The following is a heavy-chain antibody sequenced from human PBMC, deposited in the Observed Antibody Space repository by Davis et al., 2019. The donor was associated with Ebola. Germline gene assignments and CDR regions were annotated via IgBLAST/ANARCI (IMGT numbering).Heavy chain of an antibody. CDR1: GGSISSGGYY. CDR3: ARGVVVLSATMPYYFDF. Sequence: SETLSLTCTVSGGSISSGGYYWSWIRQHPGKGLEWIGYIYYSGITNYNPSLKSRVTISVDTSKNQFSLKLYSVTAADTAVYHCARGVVVLSATMPYYFDFWGHGSLVTVSS. D-gene: IGHD2-2*01. J-gene: IGHJ4*03. V-gene: IGHV4-61*08. CDR2: IYYSGIT.